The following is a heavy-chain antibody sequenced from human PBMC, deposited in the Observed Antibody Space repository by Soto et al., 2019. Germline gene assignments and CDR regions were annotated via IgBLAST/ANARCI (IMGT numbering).Heavy chain of an antibody. CDR2: IWYDGSNK. V-gene: IGHV3-33*01. CDR3: ARHGDAARFFYYYGMDV. J-gene: IGHJ6*02. D-gene: IGHD3-3*01. CDR1: GFTFTSYG. Sequence: QVQLVESGGGVVQPGRSLRLSCAASGFTFTSYGMHWVRQAPGKGLEWVAVIWYDGSNKYYADSMKGRFTISRDNSKNTLYLQMNSLRAEDTAVYYCARHGDAARFFYYYGMDVWGQGTTVTVSS.